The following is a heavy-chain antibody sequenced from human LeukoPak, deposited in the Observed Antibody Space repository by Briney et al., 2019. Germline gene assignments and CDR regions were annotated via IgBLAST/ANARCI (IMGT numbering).Heavy chain of an antibody. J-gene: IGHJ4*02. D-gene: IGHD2-15*01. CDR2: IKEEGSEK. Sequence: AGGSPRLSCAASGLTFSGYLMSWVRQAPGKGLEWVANIKEEGSEKYYVDSVKGRFIISRDNAKNSLYLQMNSLRAEDTAVYYCARDSSAAPHSYWGQGTLVTVFS. CDR1: GLTFSGYL. V-gene: IGHV3-7*01. CDR3: ARDSSAAPHSY.